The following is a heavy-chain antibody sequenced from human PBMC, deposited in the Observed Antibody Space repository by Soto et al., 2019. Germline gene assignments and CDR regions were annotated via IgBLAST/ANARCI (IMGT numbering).Heavy chain of an antibody. CDR2: ISYDGILK. J-gene: IGHJ6*02. D-gene: IGHD3-10*01. CDR1: GFTFSDFG. CDR3: AKDFKVSGGHYGSLNYYYGMDV. V-gene: IGHV3-30*18. Sequence: PGGSLRLSCAASGFTFSDFGMHWVRQAPGKGLEWVAIISYDGILKYYADSVKGRFTISRDTSKGAVYLQMNSLTPEDTAVYYCAKDFKVSGGHYGSLNYYYGMDVWGQGTPVTVYS.